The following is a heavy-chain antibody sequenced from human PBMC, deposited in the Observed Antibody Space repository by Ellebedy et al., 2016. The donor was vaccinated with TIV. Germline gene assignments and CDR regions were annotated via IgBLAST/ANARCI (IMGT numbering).Heavy chain of an antibody. CDR3: ARPMFYYHYYMDV. Sequence: GGSLRLSXAASGFAFKSYSMNWVRQAPGKGLEWVASISVRNSKRFYSDSVKGRFIISRDDATSSLFLEMNTLRVEDTAVYYCARPMFYYHYYMDVWGKGTTVIV. J-gene: IGHJ6*03. D-gene: IGHD3-10*02. CDR1: GFAFKSYS. V-gene: IGHV3-21*01. CDR2: ISVRNSKR.